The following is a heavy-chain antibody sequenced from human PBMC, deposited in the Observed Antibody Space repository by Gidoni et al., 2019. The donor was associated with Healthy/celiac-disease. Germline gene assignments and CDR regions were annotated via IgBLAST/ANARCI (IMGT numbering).Heavy chain of an antibody. CDR3: ARGGVYCSSTSCSPNYFDY. V-gene: IGHV4-34*01. D-gene: IGHD2-2*01. J-gene: IGHJ4*01. CDR1: GGSFSGYY. Sequence: QVQLQQWGAGLLKPSETLSLTCAVYGGSFSGYYWSWIRQPPGKGLEWMGEINHSGSTNYNPSLKSRVTISVDTSKNQFSLKLSSVTAADTAVYYCARGGVYCSSTSCSPNYFDYWGQGTLVTVSS. CDR2: INHSGST.